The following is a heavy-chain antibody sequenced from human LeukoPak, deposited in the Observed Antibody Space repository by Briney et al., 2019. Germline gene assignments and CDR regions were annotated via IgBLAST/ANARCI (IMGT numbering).Heavy chain of an antibody. Sequence: GGSLRLSCAASGFTFRNYAMHWVSQAPGKGLEWVAFISYDGNDKYYADSVKGRFTISRDNSKNTLYVQMNSLRAEDTAVYYCAKFHTVTTTYWGQGTLVTVSS. V-gene: IGHV3-30*18. CDR1: GFTFRNYA. CDR2: ISYDGNDK. J-gene: IGHJ4*02. CDR3: AKFHTVTTTY. D-gene: IGHD4-11*01.